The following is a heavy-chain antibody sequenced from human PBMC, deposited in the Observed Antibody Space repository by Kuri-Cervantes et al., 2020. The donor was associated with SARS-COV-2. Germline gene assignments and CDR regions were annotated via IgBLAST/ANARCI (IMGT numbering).Heavy chain of an antibody. CDR2: IFTDDKT. Sequence: LSLTCAASGFTFSSYSMNWVRQAPGKGLEWVSVIFTDDKTYYADSVEDRVNMSRDNFRNTVFLQINSLRADDTAVYYCARGNVAVAGDAFDVWGHGTVVTVSS. CDR3: ARGNVAVAGDAFDV. J-gene: IGHJ3*01. CDR1: GFTFSSYS. D-gene: IGHD6-19*01. V-gene: IGHV3-66*01.